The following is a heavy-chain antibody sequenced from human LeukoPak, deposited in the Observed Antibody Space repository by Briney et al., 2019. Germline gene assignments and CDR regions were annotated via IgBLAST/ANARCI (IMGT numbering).Heavy chain of an antibody. CDR3: AKDLTLAVAGTWAY. CDR1: GFTVSSNY. J-gene: IGHJ4*02. CDR2: IYSGGST. D-gene: IGHD6-19*01. V-gene: IGHV3-53*01. Sequence: GGSLRLSCAASGFTVSSNYMSWVRQAPGKGLEWVSVIYSGGSTYYADSVKGRFTISRDDSKNTLYLQMNSLRAEDTAVYYCAKDLTLAVAGTWAYWGQGTLVTVSS.